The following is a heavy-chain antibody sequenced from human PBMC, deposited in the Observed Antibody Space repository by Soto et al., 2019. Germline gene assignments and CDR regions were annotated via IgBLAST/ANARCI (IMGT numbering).Heavy chain of an antibody. J-gene: IGHJ4*02. Sequence: VQLQQSGAGLVKPSETLSLTCSVSGGSVSSGSCHWSWIRESPGKGLQCIGSIFENGTANYSPSLKKRVPSSSDPSPCQFSSKRVSVAAADTAVYSCARIGGWYDIDFWGQGNLFPVSS. CDR3: ARIGGWYDIDF. CDR1: GGSVSSGSCH. CDR2: IFENGTA. V-gene: IGHV4-61*01. D-gene: IGHD6-19*01.